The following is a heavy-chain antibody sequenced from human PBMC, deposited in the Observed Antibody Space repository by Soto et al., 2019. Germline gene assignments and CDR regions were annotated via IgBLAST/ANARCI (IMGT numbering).Heavy chain of an antibody. Sequence: DVQLLDSGGDLAQPGGSLRLSCEASGFTFNNYAIAWVRQAPGKGLEWVSGITSRGAAYYADSVKGRFTISRDNSKNTLYLQMNSLRAEDTAVYYCVKGESSVSARDFDPWGQGTLVTVSS. CDR2: ITSRGAA. D-gene: IGHD3-22*01. V-gene: IGHV3-23*01. J-gene: IGHJ5*02. CDR3: VKGESSVSARDFDP. CDR1: GFTFNNYA.